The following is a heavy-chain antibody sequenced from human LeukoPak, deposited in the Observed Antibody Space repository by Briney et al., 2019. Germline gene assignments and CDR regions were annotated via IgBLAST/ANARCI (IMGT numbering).Heavy chain of an antibody. CDR2: IMPLLGTA. D-gene: IGHD4-17*01. Sequence: SVKVSCKTSGGTFNNSAISWVRQAPGQGLEWLGGIMPLLGTAGYAQKFQGRVTITKDESARTVYLELTSPTSDDTAVYYCARDVHGDYGSGWFDPWGQGTLVSVSS. CDR1: GGTFNNSA. CDR3: ARDVHGDYGSGWFDP. V-gene: IGHV1-69*05. J-gene: IGHJ5*02.